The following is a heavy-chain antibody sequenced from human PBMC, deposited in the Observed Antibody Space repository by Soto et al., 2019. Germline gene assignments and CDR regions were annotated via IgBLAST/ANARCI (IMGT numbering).Heavy chain of an antibody. J-gene: IGHJ6*02. CDR3: AKDRIEGVGFYYGMDV. CDR2: ISSTGVTT. D-gene: IGHD1-26*01. Sequence: DVLLLESGGGLEQPGGSLRLSCAASGFNFSTHGMTWVRQAPGKGLEWVSSISSTGVTTYYAGPVEGRFTISRDNSKNTLYLQMNSLRVADTAVYYCAKDRIEGVGFYYGMDVWGQGTMVAVS. V-gene: IGHV3-23*01. CDR1: GFNFSTHG.